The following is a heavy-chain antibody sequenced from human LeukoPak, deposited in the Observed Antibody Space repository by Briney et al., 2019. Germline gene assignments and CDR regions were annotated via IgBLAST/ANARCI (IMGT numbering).Heavy chain of an antibody. V-gene: IGHV4-59*08. J-gene: IGHJ4*02. CDR3: ARPMVRGVIPGFAY. Sequence: SETLSLTCTVSGDSISSYYWSWIRQPPGKGLEWIGYVFYTGTTNYNPSLKSRVTISVDTSKNQFSLKLSSVTAADTAVYYCARPMVRGVIPGFAYWGQGTLVTVSS. CDR2: VFYTGTT. CDR1: GDSISSYY. D-gene: IGHD3-10*01.